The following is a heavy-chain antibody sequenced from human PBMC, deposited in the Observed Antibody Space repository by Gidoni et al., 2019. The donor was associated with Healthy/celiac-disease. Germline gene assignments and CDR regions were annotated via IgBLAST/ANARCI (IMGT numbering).Heavy chain of an antibody. CDR3: ARGSGTNNWFDP. D-gene: IGHD1-26*01. Sequence: EMQLVESGVGMVKPGGSLRLSCAASGFTFSSYSINWVRQSPRKGLEWVSSSSSSSCYIDYADSVKGRFTISRDNAKNSLYLQMNSLRAEDTAVYYCARGSGTNNWFDPWGQGTLVTVSS. J-gene: IGHJ5*02. V-gene: IGHV3-21*01. CDR2: SSSSSCYI. CDR1: GFTFSSYS.